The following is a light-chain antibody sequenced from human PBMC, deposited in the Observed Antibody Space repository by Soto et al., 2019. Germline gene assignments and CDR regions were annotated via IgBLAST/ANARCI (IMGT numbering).Light chain of an antibody. V-gene: IGKV3-20*01. CDR3: QHDGSSPLVT. CDR2: GAS. CDR1: QSVSSSY. Sequence: EIVLTQSPGTLSLSPGERATLSCRASQSVSSSYLAWYQQKPGQAPRLLIYGASSRATGIPDRFSGSGSGTDFTLTISRLEPEDVAMYYCQHDGSSPLVTFGQGTRLEIK. J-gene: IGKJ5*01.